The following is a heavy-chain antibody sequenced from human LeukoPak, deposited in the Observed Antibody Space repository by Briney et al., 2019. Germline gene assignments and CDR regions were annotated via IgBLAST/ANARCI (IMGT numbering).Heavy chain of an antibody. CDR2: INPNSGGT. CDR3: ATVAASTPLYNVYYYYYMDV. J-gene: IGHJ6*03. Sequence: ASVKVSCKASGYTFTGYYMHWVRQAPGQGLEWMGWINPNSGGTNYAQKFQGRVTMTGDTSISTAYMELSRLRSDDTAVYYCATVAASTPLYNVYYYYYMDVWGKGTTVTVSS. V-gene: IGHV1-2*02. CDR1: GYTFTGYY. D-gene: IGHD2-15*01.